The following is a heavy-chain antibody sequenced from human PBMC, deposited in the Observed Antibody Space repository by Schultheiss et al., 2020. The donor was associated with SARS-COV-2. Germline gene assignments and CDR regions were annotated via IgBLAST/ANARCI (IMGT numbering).Heavy chain of an antibody. Sequence: SQTLSLTCTVSGGSISSSSYYWSWIRQPPGKGLEWIGEINHSGSTNYNPSLKSRVTISVDTSKNQFSLKLSSVTAANTAVYYCAREREYQLPPYYYYYYMNVWGKAATGTGS. D-gene: IGHD2-2*01. CDR3: AREREYQLPPYYYYYYMNV. CDR1: GGSISSSSYY. CDR2: INHSGST. J-gene: IGHJ6*03. V-gene: IGHV4-61*01.